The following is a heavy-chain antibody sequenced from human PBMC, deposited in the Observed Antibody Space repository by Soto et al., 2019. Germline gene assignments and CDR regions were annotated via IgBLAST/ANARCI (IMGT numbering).Heavy chain of an antibody. Sequence: EVKLVESGGDLVQPGGSLRLSCTASGFDFSGSEMNWFRQTPGKGLEWLAYITGSGGAIFHADSVKARFSISRDNAKNSLFLEMNTLTVDDAGVYYCAKVAPFILGSPIWGPGTLVTVSS. CDR1: GFDFSGSE. D-gene: IGHD2-21*01. CDR3: AKVAPFILGSPI. CDR2: ITGSGGAI. V-gene: IGHV3-48*03. J-gene: IGHJ4*02.